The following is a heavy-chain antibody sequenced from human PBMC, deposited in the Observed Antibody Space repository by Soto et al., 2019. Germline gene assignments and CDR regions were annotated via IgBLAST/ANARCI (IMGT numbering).Heavy chain of an antibody. D-gene: IGHD2-2*02. Sequence: LRLSCTASGFTFGGFPMSWVRQAPGKGLEWVGFIRGKAYGGTTEYAASVKGRFTISRDDSRSIAYLQMNSLRAEDTAVYFCATYTSLDYWGQGTLVTVSS. V-gene: IGHV3-49*04. J-gene: IGHJ4*02. CDR3: ATYTSLDY. CDR1: GFTFGGFP. CDR2: IRGKAYGGTT.